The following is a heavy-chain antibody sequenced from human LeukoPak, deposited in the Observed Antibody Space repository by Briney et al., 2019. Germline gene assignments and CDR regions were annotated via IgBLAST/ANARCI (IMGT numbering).Heavy chain of an antibody. J-gene: IGHJ3*02. Sequence: PSETLSLTCTVSGGSISSGSYYWSWIRQPAGKGLEWIGRIYTSGSTNYNPSLKSRVTISVDTSKNQFSLKLSSVTAADTAVYYCARDLPYYYDSSGYDAFDIWGQGTMVTVSS. CDR2: IYTSGST. CDR3: ARDLPYYYDSSGYDAFDI. D-gene: IGHD3-22*01. V-gene: IGHV4-61*02. CDR1: GGSISSGSYY.